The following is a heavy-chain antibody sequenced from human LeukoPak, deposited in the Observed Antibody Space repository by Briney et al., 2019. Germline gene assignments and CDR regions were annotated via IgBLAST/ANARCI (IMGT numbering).Heavy chain of an antibody. CDR2: INGDGSST. V-gene: IGHV3-74*01. CDR3: ARDLIAGDHGNFAY. Sequence: GGSLRLSCAASGFTFRSYWMDWVRPAPGRGLVWISRINGDGSSTTYADSVKGRFTISRDNAKKTLYLQMNSLRAEDTAVYYCARDLIAGDHGNFAYWGQGTLVIVSS. J-gene: IGHJ4*02. D-gene: IGHD6-13*01. CDR1: GFTFRSYW.